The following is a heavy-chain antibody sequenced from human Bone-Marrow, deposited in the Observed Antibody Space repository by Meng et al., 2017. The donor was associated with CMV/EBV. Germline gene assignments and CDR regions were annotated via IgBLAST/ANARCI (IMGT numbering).Heavy chain of an antibody. CDR3: ATTRNWFDP. J-gene: IGHJ5*02. CDR1: RYTLTDYY. CDR2: VDPEDSET. Sequence: KISCKVSRYTLTDYYMHWVQQAPGKGLEWMGLVDPEDSETIYAEKFQGRVTITADTSTDTAYMELSSLRSEDTAVYYCATTRNWFDPWGQGTLVTVSS. V-gene: IGHV1-69-2*01.